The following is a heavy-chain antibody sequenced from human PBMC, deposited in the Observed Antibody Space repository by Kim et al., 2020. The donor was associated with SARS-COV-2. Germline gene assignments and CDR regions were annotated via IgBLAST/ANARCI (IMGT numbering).Heavy chain of an antibody. V-gene: IGHV3-23*01. Sequence: GGSLRLSCTASGFTFSSYAMNWVRQAPGKGLEWVSSISGNGDSTYYPDSVKGRCRISRDNSKNIVYLQMSSLRAEDTAVYYCAKVSIGYFYHGMDVWGQGTTVTVSS. CDR3: AKVSIGYFYHGMDV. D-gene: IGHD6-6*01. CDR2: ISGNGDST. J-gene: IGHJ6*02. CDR1: GFTFSSYA.